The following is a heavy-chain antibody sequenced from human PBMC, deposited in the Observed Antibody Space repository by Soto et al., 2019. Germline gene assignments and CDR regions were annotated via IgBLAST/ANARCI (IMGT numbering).Heavy chain of an antibody. V-gene: IGHV3-23*01. CDR2: ISGSGGST. CDR1: GFTFSSYA. CDR3: AKDYKYYDFWSGYYSGGDYYYYYGMDV. Sequence: GGSLRLSCAASGFTFSSYAMSWVRQAPGKGLEWVSAISGSGGSTYYADSVKGRFTISRDNSKNTLYLQMNSLRAEDTAVYYCAKDYKYYDFWSGYYSGGDYYYYYGMDVWGQGTTVTVSS. D-gene: IGHD3-3*01. J-gene: IGHJ6*02.